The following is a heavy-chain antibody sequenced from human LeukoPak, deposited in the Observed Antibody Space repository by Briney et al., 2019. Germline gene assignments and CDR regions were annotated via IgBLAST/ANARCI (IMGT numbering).Heavy chain of an antibody. CDR2: IIPIFGTA. J-gene: IGHJ6*02. CDR3: ARGIAARRVGDHYYYYGMDV. D-gene: IGHD6-6*01. V-gene: IGHV1-69*13. Sequence: AASVKVSCKASGGTFSSYAISWVRQAPGQGLEWMGGIIPIFGTANYAQKFQGRVTITADESTSTAYMELSSLRSEDTAVYYCARGIAARRVGDHYYYYGMDVWGQGTTVTVSS. CDR1: GGTFSSYA.